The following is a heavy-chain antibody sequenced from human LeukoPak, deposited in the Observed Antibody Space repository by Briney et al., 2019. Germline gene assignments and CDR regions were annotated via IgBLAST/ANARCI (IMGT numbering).Heavy chain of an antibody. CDR1: GFTFSSYS. CDR2: ISSSSSYI. D-gene: IGHD6-19*01. J-gene: IGHJ4*02. V-gene: IGHV3-21*01. CDR3: ASHFGPDSSGWPEPDY. Sequence: GGSLRLSCAASGFTFSSYSMNWVRQAPGKGLEWVSSISSSSSYIYYADSVKGRFTISRDNAKNSLYLQMNSLRAEDTAVYYCASHFGPDSSGWPEPDYWGQGTLVTVSS.